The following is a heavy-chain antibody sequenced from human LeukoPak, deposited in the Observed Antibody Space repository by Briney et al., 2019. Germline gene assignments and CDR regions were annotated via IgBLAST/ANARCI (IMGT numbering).Heavy chain of an antibody. Sequence: GESLKISCKGSGYSFTKYWIGWVRQMPGKGLEWMGIIYPGDSDTRYSPSFQGQVTISADKSISTAYLQWSSLKASDTAMYYCARPYYYDSSGILFDYWGQGTLVTVSS. CDR2: IYPGDSDT. CDR3: ARPYYYDSSGILFDY. V-gene: IGHV5-51*01. J-gene: IGHJ4*02. D-gene: IGHD3-22*01. CDR1: GYSFTKYW.